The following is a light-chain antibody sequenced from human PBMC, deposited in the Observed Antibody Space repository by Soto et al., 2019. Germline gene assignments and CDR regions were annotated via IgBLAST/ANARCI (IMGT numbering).Light chain of an antibody. J-gene: IGLJ3*02. Sequence: QLVLTQPPSASGARRQRVTISCSGSRSNIGTNGVNWYQQLPGKAPKLLIYYDVLLPSGVSDRFSGSKSGTSASLAISGLQSEDEAEYYCAAWDDSLNGWVFGGGTKLTVL. CDR2: YDV. CDR3: AAWDDSLNGWV. V-gene: IGLV1-36*01. CDR1: RSNIGTNG.